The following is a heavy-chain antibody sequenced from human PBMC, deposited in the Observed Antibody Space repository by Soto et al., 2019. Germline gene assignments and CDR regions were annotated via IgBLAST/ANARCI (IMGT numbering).Heavy chain of an antibody. D-gene: IGHD1-26*01. Sequence: ASVKVSCKASGGTFSSYAISWVRQAPGQGLEWMGGIIPIFGTANYAQKFQGRVTITADESTSTAYMELSSLRSEDTAVYYCARRGGKWELPYSFDYWGQGTLVTGS. J-gene: IGHJ4*02. CDR1: GGTFSSYA. V-gene: IGHV1-69*13. CDR3: ARRGGKWELPYSFDY. CDR2: IIPIFGTA.